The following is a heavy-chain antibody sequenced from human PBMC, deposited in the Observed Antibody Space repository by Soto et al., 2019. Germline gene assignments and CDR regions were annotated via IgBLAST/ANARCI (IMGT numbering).Heavy chain of an antibody. CDR3: ARRDPGTSVDY. CDR2: IYRTGST. Sequence: SETLSLTCAVSGGSFTSNHWWTLVRQPPGQGLEWIGDIYRTGSTNYNPSLKSRVTISLDKSENQFSLKVTSLTAADTAVYYCARRDPGTSVDYWGQGTLVTVSS. V-gene: IGHV4-4*02. J-gene: IGHJ4*02. D-gene: IGHD1-7*01. CDR1: GGSFTSNHW.